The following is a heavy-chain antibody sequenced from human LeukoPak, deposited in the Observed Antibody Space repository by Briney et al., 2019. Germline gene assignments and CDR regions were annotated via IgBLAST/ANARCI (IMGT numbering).Heavy chain of an antibody. CDR3: ARRGLRFLESVKYSWFDP. D-gene: IGHD3-3*01. Sequence: PSETLSLTCAVYGGSFSGYYWTWIRQRPGKGLEWIGEINHSGSTNYNPSLKSRVTISVDTSKSQFSLKLSSVTAADTAIYFCARRGLRFLESVKYSWFDPWGQGTLVTVSS. CDR2: INHSGST. CDR1: GGSFSGYY. J-gene: IGHJ5*02. V-gene: IGHV4-34*01.